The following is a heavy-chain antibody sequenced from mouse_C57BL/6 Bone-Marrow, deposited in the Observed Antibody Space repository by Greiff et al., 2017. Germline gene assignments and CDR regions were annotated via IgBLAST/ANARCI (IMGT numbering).Heavy chain of an antibody. CDR3: ARGGITMDY. CDR2: IDPSDSYT. CDR1: GYTFTSYW. V-gene: IGHV1-69*01. J-gene: IGHJ4*01. Sequence: QVQLQQPGAELVMPGASVKLSCKASGYTFTSYWMHWVKQRPGQGLEWIGEIDPSDSYTNYNQKFKGKSTLTVDKSSSTAYMQLISLTSEDSAVYCCARGGITMDYWGQGTSVTVSS. D-gene: IGHD2-4*01.